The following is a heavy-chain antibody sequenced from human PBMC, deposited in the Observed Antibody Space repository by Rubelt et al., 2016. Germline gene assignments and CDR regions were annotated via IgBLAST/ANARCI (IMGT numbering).Heavy chain of an antibody. CDR2: ISYDGSNK. J-gene: IGHJ4*02. CDR3: ARAGYCSSTSCSHFDY. Sequence: GKGLEWVAVISYDGSNKYYADSVKGRFTISRDNSKNTLYLQMKSLRAEDTAVYYCARAGYCSSTSCSHFDYWGQGTLVTVSS. D-gene: IGHD2-2*01. V-gene: IGHV3-30*04.